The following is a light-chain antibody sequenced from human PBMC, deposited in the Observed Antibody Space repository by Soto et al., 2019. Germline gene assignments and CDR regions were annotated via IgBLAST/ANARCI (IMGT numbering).Light chain of an antibody. CDR2: CDD. Sequence: QSVLTQPASVSGTPGQRVTISFSGSSSNIGRNVVYWYQQFPVAAPKDVIYCDDQRPSAVADRFSASMSCASASLATSGLLSEDEADYHCAAWYDSLNSPVFGGGTKLTVL. J-gene: IGLJ3*02. CDR3: AAWYDSLNSPV. V-gene: IGLV1-47*02. CDR1: SSNIGRNV.